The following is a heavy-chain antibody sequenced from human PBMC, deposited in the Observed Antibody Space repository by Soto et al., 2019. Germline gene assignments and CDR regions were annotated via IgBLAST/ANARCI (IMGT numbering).Heavy chain of an antibody. CDR1: GYTFTSYA. Sequence: ASVKVSCKASGYTFTSYAMHWVRQAPGQRLEWMGWINAGNGNTKYLQKFQGRVTITRDTSASTAYMELSSLRSEDTAVYYCARGYCSSTSCPKPLDYWGQGTLVTVSS. J-gene: IGHJ4*02. CDR2: INAGNGNT. V-gene: IGHV1-3*01. CDR3: ARGYCSSTSCPKPLDY. D-gene: IGHD2-2*01.